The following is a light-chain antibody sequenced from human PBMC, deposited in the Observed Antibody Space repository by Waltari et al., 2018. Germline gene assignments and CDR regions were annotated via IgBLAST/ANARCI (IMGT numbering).Light chain of an antibody. CDR3: LSRDTTSTRV. CDR2: GQD. Sequence: SSDLTPHPAVSAALRQTVSITCQVDSLRSTYASWYQQRPGQAPILLLYGQDNRPSGIPDRFSGSTSGNTASLTITGAQAEDEADYYCLSRDTTSTRVFGGGTRLTV. V-gene: IGLV3-19*01. CDR1: SLRSTY. J-gene: IGLJ3*02.